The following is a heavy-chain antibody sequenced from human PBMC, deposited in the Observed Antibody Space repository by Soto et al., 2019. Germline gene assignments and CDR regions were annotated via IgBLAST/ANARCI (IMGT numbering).Heavy chain of an antibody. CDR2: ISSSGDRT. CDR1: GFTFSSYA. CDR3: AKSNLYCNGTSCYVFDF. V-gene: IGHV3-23*01. Sequence: GGSLRLSCAASGFTFSSYAMNWVRQAPGKGLEWVSAISSSGDRTYYADSVKGRFTISSDNSKNTLYLQVNSLRADDMAVYYCAKSNLYCNGTSCYVFDFWGQGTLVTVSS. J-gene: IGHJ4*02. D-gene: IGHD2-2*01.